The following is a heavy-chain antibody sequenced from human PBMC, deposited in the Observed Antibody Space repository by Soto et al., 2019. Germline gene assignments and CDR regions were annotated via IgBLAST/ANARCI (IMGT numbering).Heavy chain of an antibody. V-gene: IGHV3-53*01. J-gene: IGHJ6*02. CDR3: AREKASPFYYYGMDV. CDR2: IYSGGST. CDR1: GFTVSSNY. Sequence: VGSLRLSCAASGFTVSSNYMSWVRQAPGKGLEWVSVIYSGGSTYYADSVKGRFTISRDNSKNTLYLQMNSLRAEDTAVYYCAREKASPFYYYGMDVWGQGTTVTVSS.